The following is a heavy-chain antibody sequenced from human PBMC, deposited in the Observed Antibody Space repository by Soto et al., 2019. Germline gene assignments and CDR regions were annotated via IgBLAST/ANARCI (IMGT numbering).Heavy chain of an antibody. Sequence: QVQLQRWGAGLLKPSETLSLTCAVYGGSFSGYYWSWIRQPPGKGLEWIGEINHSGSTNYNPSLKSRVTISVDTSKNQFSLKLSSVTAADTAVYYCARFIARLVPAFDYWGQGTLVTVSS. CDR3: ARFIARLVPAFDY. J-gene: IGHJ4*02. V-gene: IGHV4-34*01. D-gene: IGHD2-2*01. CDR2: INHSGST. CDR1: GGSFSGYY.